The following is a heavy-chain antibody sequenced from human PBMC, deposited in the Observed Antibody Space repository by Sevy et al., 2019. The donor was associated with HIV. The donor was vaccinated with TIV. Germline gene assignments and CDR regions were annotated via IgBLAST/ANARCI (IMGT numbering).Heavy chain of an antibody. Sequence: ASVKVSCKASGYSFIVYYIYWVRQAPGQGLEWMGWISPDSGGAKYARRFQGRVTMTRDTSISTTYMELSGLRSDDTAIYYCVRVYRGSYYFDYWGQGTLVTVSS. D-gene: IGHD1-26*01. CDR3: VRVYRGSYYFDY. CDR1: GYSFIVYY. V-gene: IGHV1-2*02. J-gene: IGHJ4*02. CDR2: ISPDSGGA.